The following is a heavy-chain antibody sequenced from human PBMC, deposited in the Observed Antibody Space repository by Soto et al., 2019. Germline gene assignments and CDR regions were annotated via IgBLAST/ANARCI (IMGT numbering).Heavy chain of an antibody. CDR2: ISYYSGSI. V-gene: IGHV3-9*01. J-gene: IGHJ6*02. CDR3: TKSMGGTANGMDV. CDR1: GFRFDDYG. D-gene: IGHD3-16*01. Sequence: PGGSLRLSCAASGFRFDDYGMRWVRQVPGKGLEWVSGISYYSGSIGYADSVKGRFTISRDNAKNSLYLQMNSLRAEDTALYYGTKSMGGTANGMDVWGQGSTVTVSS.